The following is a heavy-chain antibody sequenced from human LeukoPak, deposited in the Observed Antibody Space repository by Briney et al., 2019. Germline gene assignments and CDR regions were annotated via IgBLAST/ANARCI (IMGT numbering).Heavy chain of an antibody. J-gene: IGHJ3*02. Sequence: GGSLRLSCVASGFTFSSYWMHWVRQPPGKGLLWVSRLSGDGSTTKYADSLKGRFTISRDNAKNTLYLQMNSLRAEDTAVYFCVKPYSSSWLDAFDIWGQGTMVTVSS. CDR1: GFTFSSYW. CDR3: VKPYSSSWLDAFDI. V-gene: IGHV3-74*03. D-gene: IGHD6-13*01. CDR2: LSGDGSTT.